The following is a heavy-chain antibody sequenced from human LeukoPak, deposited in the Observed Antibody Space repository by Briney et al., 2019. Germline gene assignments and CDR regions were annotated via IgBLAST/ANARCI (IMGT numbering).Heavy chain of an antibody. V-gene: IGHV4-61*02. CDR1: GGSISSGSYY. D-gene: IGHD1-26*01. J-gene: IGHJ4*02. CDR3: ARVSGSYRWYFDY. CDR2: IYTSGST. Sequence: SQTLSLTCTVYGGSISSGSYYWSWIRQPAGKGLEWIGRIYTSGSTHYNPSLKSRVTIPVDTSKNQFSLKLSSVTAADTAVYYCARVSGSYRWYFDYWGQGTLVTVSS.